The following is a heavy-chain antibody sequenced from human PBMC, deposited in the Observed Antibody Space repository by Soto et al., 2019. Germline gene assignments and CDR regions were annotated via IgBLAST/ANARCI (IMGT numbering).Heavy chain of an antibody. D-gene: IGHD3-3*01. Sequence: PGGSLRLSCAASGFTFSSYGMHWVRQAPGKGLEWVAVISYDGSNKYYADSVKGRFTISRDNSKNTLYLQMNSLRAEDTAVYYCAKGPYDFWSGYKGSGYYYYYGMDVWGQGTTVTV. V-gene: IGHV3-30*18. CDR2: ISYDGSNK. J-gene: IGHJ6*02. CDR3: AKGPYDFWSGYKGSGYYYYYGMDV. CDR1: GFTFSSYG.